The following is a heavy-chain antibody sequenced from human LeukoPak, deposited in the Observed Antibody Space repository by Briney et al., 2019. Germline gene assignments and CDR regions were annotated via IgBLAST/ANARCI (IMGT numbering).Heavy chain of an antibody. J-gene: IGHJ3*02. CDR2: IYYSGST. Sequence: SETLSLTCTVSGGSVSSGSYYWRWLRQPPGKGLEWIGYIYYSGSTNYNPSLKSRVTISVDTSKNQFSLKLSSVTAADTAVYYCARGIGSGWYRDAFDIWGQGTMVTVSS. CDR1: GGSVSSGSYY. V-gene: IGHV4-61*01. D-gene: IGHD6-19*01. CDR3: ARGIGSGWYRDAFDI.